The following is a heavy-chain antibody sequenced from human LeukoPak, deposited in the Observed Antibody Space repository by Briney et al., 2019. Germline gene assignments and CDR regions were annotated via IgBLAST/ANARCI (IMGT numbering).Heavy chain of an antibody. CDR3: ARLKLGAYFDL. CDR2: IYTSGST. D-gene: IGHD3-16*01. J-gene: IGHJ2*01. CDR1: GGSISSYY. Sequence: SETLSLTCTVSGGSISSYYWSWIRQPAGKGLEWIGRIYTSGSTNYNPSLKSRVTILLDTSKNQCSLKLTSVSAADTAVYYCARLKLGAYFDLWGRGTLVTVSS. V-gene: IGHV4-4*07.